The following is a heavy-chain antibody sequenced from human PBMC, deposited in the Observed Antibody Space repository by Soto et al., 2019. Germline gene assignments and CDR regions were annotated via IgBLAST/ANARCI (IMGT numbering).Heavy chain of an antibody. Sequence: GVSLRLSWSASGCSGSSNYMSCVREAPGSGRKMLSVIYSGGSTYYAASVKGRFTISRDNSKNTLYLQMNSLRAEDTAVYYCARLRGTYYDFWSGYTPSDGMDVWGQGTTVTVSS. CDR3: ARLRGTYYDFWSGYTPSDGMDV. CDR1: GCSGSSNY. J-gene: IGHJ6*01. D-gene: IGHD3-3*01. V-gene: IGHV3-53*01. CDR2: IYSGGST.